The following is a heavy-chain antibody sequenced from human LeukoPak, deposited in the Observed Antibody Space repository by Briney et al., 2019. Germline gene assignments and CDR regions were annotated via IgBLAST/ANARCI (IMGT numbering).Heavy chain of an antibody. V-gene: IGHV4-4*09. J-gene: IGHJ6*03. CDR2: IYTSGST. CDR3: ARHLYYYDMGV. CDR1: GGSISSYY. Sequence: SDTLSLTCTVSGGSISSYYWSWIGQPPGKELEWIGYIYTSGSTNYNPSLQSRVTISVDTSKHQFSLKLNSVTAADTAVYYCARHLYYYDMGVWGKGTTVTVSS.